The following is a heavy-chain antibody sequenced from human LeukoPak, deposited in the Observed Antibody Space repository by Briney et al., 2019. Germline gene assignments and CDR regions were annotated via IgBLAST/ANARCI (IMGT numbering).Heavy chain of an antibody. CDR1: GGTFSSYG. D-gene: IGHD3-9*01. CDR3: AMRYDILTGYYSN. V-gene: IGHV1-69*13. CDR2: IIPIFATT. J-gene: IGHJ4*02. Sequence: SVKVSCKASGGTFSSYGFSWVRQAPGQGLEWMGGIIPIFATTNYAQKFQGRVTITADEPTGTVYMDLSSLRSEDTAVYYCAMRYDILTGYYSNWGQGTLVTVSS.